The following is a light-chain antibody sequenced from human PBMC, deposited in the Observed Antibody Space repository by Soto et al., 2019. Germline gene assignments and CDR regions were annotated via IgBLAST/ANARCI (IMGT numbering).Light chain of an antibody. CDR1: QSVGNN. J-gene: IGKJ4*01. CDR3: QQYGDWPLT. V-gene: IGKV3-15*01. CDR2: ATS. Sequence: EIVVTQSPATLSVSPGERATLSCRASQSVGNNFAWYQQKPGQAPRLLIFATSTRATGVPDRFSGSGSGTEFTLTISRLQSEDFAVYYCQQYGDWPLTFGGGAKVEIE.